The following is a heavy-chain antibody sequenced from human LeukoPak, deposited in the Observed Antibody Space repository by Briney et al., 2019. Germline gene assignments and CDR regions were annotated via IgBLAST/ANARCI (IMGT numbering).Heavy chain of an antibody. D-gene: IGHD3-22*01. CDR1: GYTFTSND. Sequence: GASVKVSCKASGYTFTSNDINWGRQATGQGLEWMGWMNPNSGNTGYAQKFQGRVTITRNTTISTAYMELSSLRSEDTTVYYCARATYYYDSSGYPHDAFDIWGQGTMVTVSS. CDR2: MNPNSGNT. CDR3: ARATYYYDSSGYPHDAFDI. J-gene: IGHJ3*02. V-gene: IGHV1-8*03.